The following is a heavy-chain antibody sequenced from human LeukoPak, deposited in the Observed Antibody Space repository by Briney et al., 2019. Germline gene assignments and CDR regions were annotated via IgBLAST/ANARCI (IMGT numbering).Heavy chain of an antibody. V-gene: IGHV4-4*07. D-gene: IGHD2-21*01. CDR3: AREIVRGHYYYGMDV. CDR2: IYTSGST. J-gene: IGHJ6*02. Sequence: SETLSLTCTVSGGSISSYYWSWIRQPAGKGLEWIGRIYTSGSTNYNPSLKSRVTMSVDTSKNQSSLKLSSVTAADTAVYYCAREIVRGHYYYGMDVWGQGTTVTVSS. CDR1: GGSISSYY.